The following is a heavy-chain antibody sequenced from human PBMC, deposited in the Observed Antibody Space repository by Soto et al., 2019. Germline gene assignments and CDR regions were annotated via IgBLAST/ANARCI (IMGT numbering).Heavy chain of an antibody. V-gene: IGHV4-31*03. CDR2: SYYSGST. CDR1: GGSISSGGYY. Sequence: QVQLQESGPGLVKPSQTLSLTCTVSGGSISSGGYYWSWIRQHPGKGLEWIGYSYYSGSTYYNPSLKSRVTLSVDTSKNQFSLKLSSVTAADTAVYYCARTDYYDSSGYQHPFDYWGQGTLVTVSS. CDR3: ARTDYYDSSGYQHPFDY. J-gene: IGHJ4*02. D-gene: IGHD3-22*01.